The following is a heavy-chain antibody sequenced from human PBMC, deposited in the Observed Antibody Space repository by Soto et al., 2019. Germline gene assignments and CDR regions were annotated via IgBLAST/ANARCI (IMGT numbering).Heavy chain of an antibody. Sequence: VASVKVSCKASGYTFTGYYMHWVRQAPGQGLEWMGWINPNSGGTNYAQKFQGWVTMTRDTSISTAYMGLSRLRSDDTAVYYCARESSPDYYCGGDCYYALDAFDIWGQGTMVTVSS. D-gene: IGHD2-21*02. J-gene: IGHJ3*02. V-gene: IGHV1-2*04. CDR2: INPNSGGT. CDR3: ARESSPDYYCGGDCYYALDAFDI. CDR1: GYTFTGYY.